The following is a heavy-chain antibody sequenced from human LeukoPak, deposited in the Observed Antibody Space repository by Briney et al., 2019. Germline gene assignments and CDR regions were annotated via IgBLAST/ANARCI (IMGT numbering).Heavy chain of an antibody. CDR3: ARAIIAAIHLYYFDY. CDR2: ISYDGSNK. CDR1: GFTFSSYA. V-gene: IGHV3-30-3*01. D-gene: IGHD6-6*01. Sequence: GGSLRLSCAASGFTFSSYAMHWVRQAPGKGLEWVAVISYDGSNKYYADSVKGRFTISRDNSKNTLYLQMNSLRAEDTAVYYCARAIIAAIHLYYFDYWGQGTLVTVSS. J-gene: IGHJ4*02.